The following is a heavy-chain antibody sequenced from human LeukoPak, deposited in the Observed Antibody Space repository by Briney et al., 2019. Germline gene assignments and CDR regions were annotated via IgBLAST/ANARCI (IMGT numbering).Heavy chain of an antibody. J-gene: IGHJ4*02. V-gene: IGHV1-69*04. D-gene: IGHD6-25*01. Sequence: SVMVSCKASGGTFSSYAISWVRQAPGQGLEWMGRIIPILGIANYAQKFQGRVTITADKSTSTAYMELSSLRSEDTAVYYCASLYRAATRAGLAYWGQGTLVTVSS. CDR2: IIPILGIA. CDR3: ASLYRAATRAGLAY. CDR1: GGTFSSYA.